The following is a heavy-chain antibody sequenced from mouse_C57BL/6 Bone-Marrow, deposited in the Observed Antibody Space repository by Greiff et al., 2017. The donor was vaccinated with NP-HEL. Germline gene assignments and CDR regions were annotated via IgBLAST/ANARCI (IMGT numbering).Heavy chain of an antibody. J-gene: IGHJ3*01. CDR2: IDPSDSYT. V-gene: IGHV1-59*01. Sequence: VKLQQPGAELVRPGTSVKLSCKASGYTFTSYWMHWVKQRPGQGLEWIGVIDPSDSYTNYNPKFKGKATLTVDTSSSTAYMQLSSLTSEDSAVYYCARVSTRVKWFAYWGQGTLVTVSA. CDR3: ARVSTRVKWFAY. CDR1: GYTFTSYW. D-gene: IGHD2-2*01.